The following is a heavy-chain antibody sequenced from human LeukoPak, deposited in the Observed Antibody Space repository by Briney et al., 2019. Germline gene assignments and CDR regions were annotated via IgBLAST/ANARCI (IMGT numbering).Heavy chain of an antibody. D-gene: IGHD3/OR15-3a*01. CDR3: AKGLGVASLIVDALDM. Sequence: PGGSLRLSCAASGFTFHDYAMHWVRQVPGKGLEWVSGITGNSGSVLYADFVRGRFTISRDNAKNSLYLQMNSLRHEDMAFYYCAKGLGVASLIVDALDMWGQGTMVTV. CDR2: ITGNSGSV. J-gene: IGHJ3*02. CDR1: GFTFHDYA. V-gene: IGHV3-9*03.